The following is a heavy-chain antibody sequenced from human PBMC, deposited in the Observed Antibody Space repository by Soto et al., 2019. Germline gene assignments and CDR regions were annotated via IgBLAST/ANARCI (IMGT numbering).Heavy chain of an antibody. CDR2: IKQDGSEK. V-gene: IGHV3-7*03. Sequence: QPGGSLRLSCAASGFTFSSYWMSWVRQAPGKGLEWVANIKQDGSEKYYVDSVKGRFTISRDNAKNSLYLQMNSLRAEDTAVYYCARARGDFPRRTYNWFDPWGQGTLVTVSS. D-gene: IGHD3-3*01. J-gene: IGHJ5*02. CDR1: GFTFSSYW. CDR3: ARARGDFPRRTYNWFDP.